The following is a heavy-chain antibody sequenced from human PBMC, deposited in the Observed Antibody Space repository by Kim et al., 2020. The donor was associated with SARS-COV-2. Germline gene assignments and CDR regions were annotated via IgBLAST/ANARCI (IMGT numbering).Heavy chain of an antibody. CDR3: ARATPIFGVEPGGMDV. CDR2: IYYSGST. Sequence: SETLSLTCTVSGGSISSYYWSWIRQPPGKGLEWIGYIYYSGSTNYNPSLKSRVTISVDTSKNQFSLKLSSVTAADTAVYYCARATPIFGVEPGGMDVWGQGTTGTVSS. J-gene: IGHJ6*02. CDR1: GGSISSYY. D-gene: IGHD3-3*01. V-gene: IGHV4-59*01.